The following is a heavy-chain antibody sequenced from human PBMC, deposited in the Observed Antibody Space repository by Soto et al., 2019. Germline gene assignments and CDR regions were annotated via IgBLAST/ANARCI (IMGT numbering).Heavy chain of an antibody. CDR1: GGTFSSYA. CDR2: IIPIFGTA. Sequence: SVKVSCKASGGTFSSYAISWARQAPGQGLEWMGGIIPIFGTANYAQKFQGRVTITADESTSTAYMELSSLRSEDTAVYYCARGYSSSSSGYYYYYYGMDVWGQGTTVTVSS. D-gene: IGHD6-6*01. V-gene: IGHV1-69*13. CDR3: ARGYSSSSSGYYYYYYGMDV. J-gene: IGHJ6*02.